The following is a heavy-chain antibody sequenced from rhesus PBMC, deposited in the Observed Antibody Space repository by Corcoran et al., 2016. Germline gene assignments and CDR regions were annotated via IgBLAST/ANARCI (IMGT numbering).Heavy chain of an antibody. Sequence: QVQLQESGPGLVKPSETLSLTCTVSGGSLSGSYNWNWIRQSPGKGLEWIGAFYGNSTSTNYNPSLKSRVTFSKDTSKNQFSLRLTSVTAADTAGYYCARQGYTDHLGGLDSWGQGVVVTVSS. CDR2: FYGNSTST. CDR3: ARQGYTDHLGGLDS. V-gene: IGHV4-143*01. J-gene: IGHJ6*01. CDR1: GGSLSGSYN. D-gene: IGHD2-39*02.